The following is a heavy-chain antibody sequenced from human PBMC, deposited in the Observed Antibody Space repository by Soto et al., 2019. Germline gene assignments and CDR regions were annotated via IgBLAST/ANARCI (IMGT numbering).Heavy chain of an antibody. D-gene: IGHD5-18*01. CDR2: IYSGGST. CDR1: GFTVSSNY. CDR3: ARAKGGYSYGYDY. J-gene: IGHJ4*02. V-gene: IGHV3-53*04. Sequence: GGSLRLSCAASGFTVSSNYMSWVRQAPGKGLEWVSVIYSGGSTYYAVSVKGRFTISRHNSKNTLYLQMNSLRAEDTAVYYCARAKGGYSYGYDYWGQGTLVSVSS.